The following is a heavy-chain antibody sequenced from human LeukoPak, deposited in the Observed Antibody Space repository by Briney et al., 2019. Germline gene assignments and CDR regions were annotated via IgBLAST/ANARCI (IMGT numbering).Heavy chain of an antibody. D-gene: IGHD5-12*01. CDR3: ARAGGYSGYDYWWFDP. J-gene: IGHJ5*02. Sequence: GGSLRLSCAASGFTFSSYSMNWVRQAPGKGLEWVSSISSSSSYIYYADSVKGRFTISRDNAKNSLYLQMNSLRAEDTAVYYCARAGGYSGYDYWWFDPWGQGTLVTVSS. CDR1: GFTFSSYS. V-gene: IGHV3-21*01. CDR2: ISSSSSYI.